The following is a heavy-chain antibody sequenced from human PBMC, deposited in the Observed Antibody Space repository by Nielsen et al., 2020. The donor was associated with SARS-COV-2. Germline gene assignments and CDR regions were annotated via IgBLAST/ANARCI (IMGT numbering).Heavy chain of an antibody. CDR3: ARDGWRQWLAYYYYGMDV. CDR2: IYHSGST. D-gene: IGHD6-19*01. Sequence: SETLSLTCAVSGGSISSSNWWSWVRQPPGKGLEWIGEIYHSGSTNYNPSLKSRVTISVDKSKNQFSLKLSSVTAADTAVYYCARDGWRQWLAYYYYGMDVWGQGTTVTVSS. J-gene: IGHJ6*02. V-gene: IGHV4-4*02. CDR1: GGSISSSNW.